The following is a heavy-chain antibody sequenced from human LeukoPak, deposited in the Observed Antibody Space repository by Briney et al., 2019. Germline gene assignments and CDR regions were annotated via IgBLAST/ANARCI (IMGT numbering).Heavy chain of an antibody. CDR3: ARAPGYCSSTSCYAPRAFDY. J-gene: IGHJ4*02. CDR2: IYYSGST. CDR1: GGSISSYY. V-gene: IGHV4-59*01. D-gene: IGHD2-2*01. Sequence: PSETLSPTCTVSGGSISSYYWSWIRQPPGKGLEWIGYIYYSGSTNYNPSLKSRVTISVDTSKNQFSLKLSSVTAADTAVYYCARAPGYCSSTSCYAPRAFDYWGQGTLVTVSS.